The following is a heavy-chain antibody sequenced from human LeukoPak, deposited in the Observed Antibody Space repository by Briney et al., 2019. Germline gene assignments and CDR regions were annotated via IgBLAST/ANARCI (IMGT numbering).Heavy chain of an antibody. J-gene: IGHJ4*02. CDR2: ITNRGTTI. CDR1: GFTFSEDY. CDR3: AREGYYDSSGYGVGY. D-gene: IGHD3-22*01. V-gene: IGHV3-11*01. Sequence: GGSLRLSCAASGFTFSEDYISGGRQAPGEGRERISYITNRGTTIYYADPVKGRFTISRDNAKNSLYLQMNSLRAEDTAVYYCAREGYYDSSGYGVGYWGQGTLVTASS.